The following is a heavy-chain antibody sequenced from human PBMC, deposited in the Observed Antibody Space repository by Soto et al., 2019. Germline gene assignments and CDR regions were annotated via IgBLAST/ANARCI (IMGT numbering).Heavy chain of an antibody. Sequence: GGSLRLSSAASGFTFGSYAMSWVRQAPGKGLDWVSTNSGSGGRTYYADTVEGAFNIPRDNAKNTLYLQIKSLRAEDTAVYYCAKSKRILLGYCSSTSCPNWFDPWGQGTLVTVSS. J-gene: IGHJ5*02. D-gene: IGHD2-2*01. CDR2: NSGSGGRT. CDR3: AKSKRILLGYCSSTSCPNWFDP. V-gene: IGHV3-23*01. CDR1: GFTFGSYA.